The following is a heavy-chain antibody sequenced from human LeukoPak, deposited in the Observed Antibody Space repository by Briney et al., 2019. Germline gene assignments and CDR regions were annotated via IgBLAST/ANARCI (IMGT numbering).Heavy chain of an antibody. CDR1: GYTFTSYY. V-gene: IGHV1-46*01. J-gene: IGHJ2*01. Sequence: GASVKVSCKASGYTFTSYYMHWVRQGPGQGLELMRIINPTVGSTSYAQKYQGRVTMTRHTSTNTVYMELSSLRSEDTAVFYCVRGASSIAALNPVWYFDLWGRGTLVTVSS. D-gene: IGHD6-6*01. CDR3: VRGASSIAALNPVWYFDL. CDR2: INPTVGST.